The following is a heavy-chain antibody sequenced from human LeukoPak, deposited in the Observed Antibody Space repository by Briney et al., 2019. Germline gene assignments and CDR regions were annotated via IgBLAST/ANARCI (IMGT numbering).Heavy chain of an antibody. Sequence: QSGGSLRLSCAASGFTFSSYAMSWVRQAPGKGLEWVSAISGSGGSTYYADSVKGRFTISRDNSKNTLYLQMNSLRAEDTAVYYCAKIAVAGTCCDLEVDYWGQGTLVTVSS. CDR3: AKIAVAGTCCDLEVDY. J-gene: IGHJ4*02. D-gene: IGHD6-19*01. CDR1: GFTFSSYA. CDR2: ISGSGGST. V-gene: IGHV3-23*01.